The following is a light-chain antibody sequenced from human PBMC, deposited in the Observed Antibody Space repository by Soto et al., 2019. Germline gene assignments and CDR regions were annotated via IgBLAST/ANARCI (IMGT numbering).Light chain of an antibody. J-gene: IGKJ1*01. CDR2: AAS. CDR3: QQYGTSPPWT. Sequence: EIVLTQSPGTLSLSPGERATLSCRASQSVTSNYLAWYHQKPGQAPRLLIYAASRRAPGIPDRFSASGSGTDFTLTISRLEPEDFAVYFCQQYGTSPPWTFGQGAKVDIK. CDR1: QSVTSNY. V-gene: IGKV3-20*01.